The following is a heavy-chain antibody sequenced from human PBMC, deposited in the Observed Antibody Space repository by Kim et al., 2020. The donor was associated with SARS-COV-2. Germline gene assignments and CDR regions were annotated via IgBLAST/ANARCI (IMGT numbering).Heavy chain of an antibody. J-gene: IGHJ6*02. CDR3: ARYGSGSYRDV. D-gene: IGHD3-10*01. V-gene: IGHV5-51*01. Sequence: GESLKISCKGSGYSFTSYWIGWVRQLPGKGLDWMGIIYPGDSDIRYSPSFQGQVTIAADKSIRTAYLQWSSLKASDTAMYYCARYGSGSYRDVWGQGTTVTVSS. CDR1: GYSFTSYW. CDR2: IYPGDSDI.